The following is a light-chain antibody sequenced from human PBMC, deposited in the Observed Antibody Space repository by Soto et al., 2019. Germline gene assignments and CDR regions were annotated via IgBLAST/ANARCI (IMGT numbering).Light chain of an antibody. V-gene: IGLV1-44*01. CDR1: SSNIGSNT. CDR3: AAWDDSLNGPV. J-gene: IGLJ2*01. CDR2: GNS. Sequence: QSELTQPPSASGTPGQRVTISCSGSSSNIGSNTVNWYQQVPGTAPKLLIYGNSQRPSGVPGRFSGSKSGTSASLAISGLQSEDEADYYCAAWDDSLNGPVFGGGTKLTVL.